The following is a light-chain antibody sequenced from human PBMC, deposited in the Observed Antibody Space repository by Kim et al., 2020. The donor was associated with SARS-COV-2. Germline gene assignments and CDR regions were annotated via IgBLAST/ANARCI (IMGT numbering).Light chain of an antibody. CDR2: TAS. Sequence: SASVADRVTITVRTSPGISSSLAWHQQKPGKVPDLLLYTASILQSGVPSRFSGSGSVTVFTLTISSLQSEDVATYYCQQYNSAPFTFGQGTQLEIK. J-gene: IGKJ2*01. V-gene: IGKV1-27*01. CDR3: QQYNSAPFT. CDR1: PGISSS.